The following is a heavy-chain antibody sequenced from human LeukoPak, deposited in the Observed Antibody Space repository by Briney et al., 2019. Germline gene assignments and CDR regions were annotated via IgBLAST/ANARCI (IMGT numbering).Heavy chain of an antibody. D-gene: IGHD2-2*01. CDR1: GFSFNNYN. CDR3: ARASSPWGYCSSTSCHPDAFDI. J-gene: IGHJ3*02. V-gene: IGHV3-48*01. Sequence: GGSLRLSCAASGFSFNNYNMNWVRQAPGRGLEWVSYISTSSSTIYYADSVKGRFTISRDNSKNTLYLQMNSLRAEDTAVYYCARASSPWGYCSSTSCHPDAFDIWGQGTMVTVSS. CDR2: ISTSSSTI.